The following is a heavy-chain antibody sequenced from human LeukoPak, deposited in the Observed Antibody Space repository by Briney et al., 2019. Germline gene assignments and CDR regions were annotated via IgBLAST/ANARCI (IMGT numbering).Heavy chain of an antibody. V-gene: IGHV3-48*01. J-gene: IGHJ5*02. Sequence: GGSLRLSCAASGFTFSSYAMNWVRQAPGKGLEWVSYISSSSSTIYYADSVKGRFTISRDNSKNTLYLQMGSLRAEDMAVYYCARGARDGYNLWGQGTLVTVSS. CDR3: ARGARDGYNL. CDR1: GFTFSSYA. D-gene: IGHD5-24*01. CDR2: ISSSSSTI.